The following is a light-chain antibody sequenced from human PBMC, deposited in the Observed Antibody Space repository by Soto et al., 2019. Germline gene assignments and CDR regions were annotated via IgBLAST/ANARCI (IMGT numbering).Light chain of an antibody. Sequence: DIQMTQSPSTLSASVGDRVTITCRASQTISNWLAWYQQKPGKAPKLLIYDASSLPSGVPPRFSGSGFGTDFTLTISSLQPGDFATYYCQQYSIYPYTFGQGIALEIK. V-gene: IGKV1-5*01. CDR2: DAS. CDR1: QTISNW. J-gene: IGKJ2*01. CDR3: QQYSIYPYT.